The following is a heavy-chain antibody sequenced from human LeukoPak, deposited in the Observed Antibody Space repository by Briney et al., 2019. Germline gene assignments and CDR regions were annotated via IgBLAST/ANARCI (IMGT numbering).Heavy chain of an antibody. CDR3: ARQDYDILTGPTVPYYCDY. V-gene: IGHV4-59*08. D-gene: IGHD3-9*01. Sequence: SETLSLTCTVSGGSISSYYWSWIRQPPGKGLEWIGYIYYSGSTNYNPSLKSRVTISVDTSKNQFSLKLSSVTAADTAVYYCARQDYDILTGPTVPYYCDYWGQGTLVTVSS. CDR2: IYYSGST. J-gene: IGHJ4*02. CDR1: GGSISSYY.